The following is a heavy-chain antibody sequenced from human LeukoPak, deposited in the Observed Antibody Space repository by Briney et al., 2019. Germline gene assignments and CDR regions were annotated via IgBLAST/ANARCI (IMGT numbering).Heavy chain of an antibody. Sequence: PSETLSLTCTVSGGSVNSGSYYWNWIRQPPGTGLEWIGFIYYSGNTNYNPSLKSRVTISIDTSKNQFSLKLSAVTAADTAVYYCARDYGDYLFDYWGQGTLVTVSS. CDR2: IYYSGNT. D-gene: IGHD4-17*01. CDR3: ARDYGDYLFDY. V-gene: IGHV4-61*01. CDR1: GGSVNSGSYY. J-gene: IGHJ4*02.